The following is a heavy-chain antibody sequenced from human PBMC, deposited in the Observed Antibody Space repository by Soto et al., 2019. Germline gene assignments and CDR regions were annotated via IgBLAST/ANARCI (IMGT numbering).Heavy chain of an antibody. V-gene: IGHV4-30-2*01. CDR3: ARAHGSGWGAFDI. D-gene: IGHD3-10*01. Sequence: TLSLTCAVSGGSISRCSYSWSWIRQPPGKGLEWIGYIYHSGSIYYNPSLKSRVTISVDRSKNQFSLKLSSVTAADTAVYYCARAHGSGWGAFDIWGQGTMVT. J-gene: IGHJ3*02. CDR1: GGSISRCSYS. CDR2: IYHSGSI.